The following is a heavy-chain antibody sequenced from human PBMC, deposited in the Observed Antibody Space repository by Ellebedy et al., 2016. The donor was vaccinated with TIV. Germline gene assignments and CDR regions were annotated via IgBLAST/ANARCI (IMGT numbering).Heavy chain of an antibody. J-gene: IGHJ4*02. D-gene: IGHD7-27*01. CDR1: GDSVSRNSAA. Sequence: SQTLSLTXXISGDSVSRNSAAWHWLRQSPSRGLEWLGRTYYRSKWSNDYAVSVKSRITINPDTSKNHFSLQLNSVTPEDTAVYYCARTGDRGRAFDYWGQGTLVTVSS. CDR3: ARTGDRGRAFDY. CDR2: TYYRSKWSN. V-gene: IGHV6-1*01.